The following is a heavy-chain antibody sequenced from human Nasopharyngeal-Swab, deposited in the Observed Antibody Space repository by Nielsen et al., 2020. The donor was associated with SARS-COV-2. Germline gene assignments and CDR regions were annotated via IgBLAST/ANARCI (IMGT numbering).Heavy chain of an antibody. D-gene: IGHD2-2*01. J-gene: IGHJ4*02. CDR1: GFTFSSYA. CDR2: ISGSGGST. CDR3: AKVKRPIVVVPAATDY. V-gene: IGHV3-23*01. Sequence: GGSLRLSCAASGFTFSSYAMSWVRQASGKGLEWVSAISGSGGSTYYADSVKGRFTISRDNSKNTLYLQMNSLRAEDTAVYYCAKVKRPIVVVPAATDYWGQGTLVTVSS.